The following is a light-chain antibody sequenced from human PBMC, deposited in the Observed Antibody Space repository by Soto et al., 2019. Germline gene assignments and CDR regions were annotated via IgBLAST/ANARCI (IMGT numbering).Light chain of an antibody. CDR3: QHYNNFWT. V-gene: IGKV3-15*01. CDR2: GAS. J-gene: IGKJ1*01. CDR1: QGINNN. Sequence: EIVVTQSPATLSVSPGERATLFCRASQGINNNLAWYQQRPGQAPRLLIYGASTRAPGIPARFSGSGSGTDFTLTISSLQSEDFAVYHCQHYNNFWTFGQGTKVEIK.